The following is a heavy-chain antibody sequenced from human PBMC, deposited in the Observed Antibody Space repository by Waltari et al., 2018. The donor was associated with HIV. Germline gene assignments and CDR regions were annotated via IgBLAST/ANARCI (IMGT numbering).Heavy chain of an antibody. CDR2: INPDNGDT. CDR1: CYNLPVDY. CDR3: ARDICNGGSCYSYYFDY. Sequence: QVPLERSDAAGTKPGDSLNVSYKASCYNLPVDYLPCVRQAPGQGLGWIGWINPDNGDTKYAQKFQGRVTMTRDTSISTAYMELSRLTSDDPAVYYCARDICNGGSCYSYYFDYWGQGTLVTVSS. J-gene: IGHJ4*02. V-gene: IGHV1-2*02. D-gene: IGHD2-15*01.